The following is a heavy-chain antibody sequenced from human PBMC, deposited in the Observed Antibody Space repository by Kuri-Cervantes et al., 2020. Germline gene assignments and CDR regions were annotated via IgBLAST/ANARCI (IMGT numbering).Heavy chain of an antibody. CDR2: ISWNSGSI. CDR1: GFTFDDYA. J-gene: IGHJ4*02. D-gene: IGHD6-19*01. Sequence: LSLTCAASGFTFDDYAMHWVRQAPGKGLEWVSGISWNSGSIGYADSVKGRFTISRDNAKNSLYLQMNSLRAEDTALYYCAKDLYSSGWMFFDYWGQGTLVTVSS. CDR3: AKDLYSSGWMFFDY. V-gene: IGHV3-9*01.